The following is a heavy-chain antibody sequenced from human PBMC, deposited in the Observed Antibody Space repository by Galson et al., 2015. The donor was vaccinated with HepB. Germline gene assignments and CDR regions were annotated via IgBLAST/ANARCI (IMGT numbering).Heavy chain of an antibody. V-gene: IGHV3-30-3*01. CDR2: ISYTGSYT. J-gene: IGHJ2*01. CDR3: VRPRGAGAGDYQNWYFDL. Sequence: SLRLSCAASGFSFNYFPMHWVRQAPGKGLEWVAVISYTGSYTGYADFGRGRFTSSRDNSKNAVYLQLNSLRVDDSALYYCVRPRGAGAGDYQNWYFDLWSRGTLVTVSS. CDR1: GFSFNYFP. D-gene: IGHD4-17*01.